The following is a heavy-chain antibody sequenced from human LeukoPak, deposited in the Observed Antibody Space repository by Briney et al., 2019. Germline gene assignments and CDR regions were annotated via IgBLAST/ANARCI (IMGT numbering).Heavy chain of an antibody. Sequence: GGSLRLSCAASGFTFSSYEMNWVRQAPGKGLEWVSYISSSGSTIYYADSVKGRFTISRDNAKNSLDLQMNSLRAEDTAVYYCVRYKSGTGRTAAFDVWGRGTMVTVSS. D-gene: IGHD3-10*01. J-gene: IGHJ3*01. CDR1: GFTFSSYE. CDR3: VRYKSGTGRTAAFDV. V-gene: IGHV3-48*03. CDR2: ISSSGSTI.